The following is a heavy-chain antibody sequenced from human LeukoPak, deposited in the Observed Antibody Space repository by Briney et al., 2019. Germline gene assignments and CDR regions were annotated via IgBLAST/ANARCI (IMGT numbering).Heavy chain of an antibody. D-gene: IGHD3-3*01. CDR3: TSPAHDFDFWSGYYSF. V-gene: IGHV3-73*01. J-gene: IGHJ4*02. CDR1: GFVFSDSA. CDR2: IRGKAKNCAT. Sequence: GGSLKLSCAASGFVFSDSAVHWVRQTSGTGLEWIGLIRGKAKNCATAHAASVRGRFSVSRDDSKSTAYLEMNSLKTEDTAVYYCTSPAHDFDFWSGYYSFWGPGTLVTVSS.